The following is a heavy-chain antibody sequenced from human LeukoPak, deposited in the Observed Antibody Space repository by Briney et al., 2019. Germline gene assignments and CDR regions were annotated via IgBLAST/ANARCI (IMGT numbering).Heavy chain of an antibody. CDR1: GFTFDDYA. CDR2: ISGNSGSI. J-gene: IGHJ4*02. D-gene: IGHD3-22*01. CDR3: AKDYYDSSGYYFDY. Sequence: GGSLRLSCAASGFTFDDYAMHWVRQAPGKGLEWVSGISGNSGSIGYADSVKGRFTISRDNAKNSLYLQMNSLRAEDTALYYCAKDYYDSSGYYFDYWGQGTLVTVSS. V-gene: IGHV3-9*01.